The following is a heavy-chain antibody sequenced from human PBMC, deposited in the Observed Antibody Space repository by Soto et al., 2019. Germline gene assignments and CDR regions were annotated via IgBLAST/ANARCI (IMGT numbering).Heavy chain of an antibody. Sequence: HPGGSLRLSCAASGFTFSSYSMNWVRQAPGKGLEWVSYISSSSSTIYYADSVKGRFTISRDNAKNSLYLQMNSLRAEDTAVYYCARVSSRSNDFWSGYYLFYWGQGTLVTLSS. J-gene: IGHJ4*02. D-gene: IGHD3-3*01. V-gene: IGHV3-48*01. CDR1: GFTFSSYS. CDR3: ARVSSRSNDFWSGYYLFY. CDR2: ISSSSSTI.